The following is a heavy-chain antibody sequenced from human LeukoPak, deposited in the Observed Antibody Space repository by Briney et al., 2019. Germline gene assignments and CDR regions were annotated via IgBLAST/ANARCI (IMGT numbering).Heavy chain of an antibody. CDR3: ARELRGYCSGGSCHLGFDY. Sequence: ASVKVSCKASGYTFTGYYMHWVRQAPGQGLEWMGWINPNSGGTNYAQKFQGRVTMTRDTSISTAYMELSRLRSDDTAVYYCARELRGYCSGGSCHLGFDYWGQGTPVTVSP. CDR2: INPNSGGT. J-gene: IGHJ4*02. D-gene: IGHD2-15*01. V-gene: IGHV1-2*02. CDR1: GYTFTGYY.